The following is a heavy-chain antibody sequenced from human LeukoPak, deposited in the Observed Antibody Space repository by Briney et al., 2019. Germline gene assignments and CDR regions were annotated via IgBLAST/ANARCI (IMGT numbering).Heavy chain of an antibody. CDR3: ASGIVGATWIDY. D-gene: IGHD1-26*01. V-gene: IGHV4-59*01. CDR1: GGSISSYY. Sequence: SETLSLTCTVSGGSISSYYWSWIRQPPGKGLEWIGYIYFSGSTNYNPSLKSRVTISVDTSKNQFSLKLNSVTAADTAVYYCASGIVGATWIDYWGQGTLVTVSS. CDR2: IYFSGST. J-gene: IGHJ4*02.